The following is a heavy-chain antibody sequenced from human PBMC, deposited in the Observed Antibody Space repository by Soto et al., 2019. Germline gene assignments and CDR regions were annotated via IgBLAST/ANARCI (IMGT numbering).Heavy chain of an antibody. Sequence: GGSLRLSCAASGFTFSSYAMHWVRQAPGKGLEWVAVISYDGSNKYYADSVKGRFTISRDNSKNTLYLQMNSLRAEDTAVYYCARDMGRWYSYGQPLYYFDYWGQGTLVTVSS. CDR1: GFTFSSYA. J-gene: IGHJ4*02. CDR3: ARDMGRWYSYGQPLYYFDY. CDR2: ISYDGSNK. V-gene: IGHV3-30-3*01. D-gene: IGHD5-18*01.